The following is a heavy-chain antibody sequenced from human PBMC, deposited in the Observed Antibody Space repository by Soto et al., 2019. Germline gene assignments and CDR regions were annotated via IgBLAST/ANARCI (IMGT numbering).Heavy chain of an antibody. CDR2: ICHGGGA. D-gene: IGHD6-13*01. V-gene: IGHV4-34*01. J-gene: IGHJ1*01. CDR3: AGYSNSWSKYVKH. CDR1: GGSFSGYC. Sequence: VQLQQWGAGLLKPSETLSLTCAVYGGSFSGYCWSWIRQTPGERLEWVGDICHGGGANYNPSLXXRXXFSMDPSKNQFSLKLNSVMAADPAVYYCAGYSNSWSKYVKHWGRGSLVTVSS.